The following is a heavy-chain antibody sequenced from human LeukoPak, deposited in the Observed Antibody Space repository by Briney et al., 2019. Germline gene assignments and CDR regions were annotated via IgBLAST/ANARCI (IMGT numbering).Heavy chain of an antibody. Sequence: ASVKVSCKASGYTFTSYGISWVRQAPGQGLEWMGWISIYNGNTDYAQKLRGRVTMTTDTSTSTAYLELRGLRSDDTAVYYCARAGNVVMIAQWFDFWGQGTLVTVSP. D-gene: IGHD2-21*01. CDR2: ISIYNGNT. CDR1: GYTFTSYG. V-gene: IGHV1-18*01. CDR3: ARAGNVVMIAQWFDF. J-gene: IGHJ4*02.